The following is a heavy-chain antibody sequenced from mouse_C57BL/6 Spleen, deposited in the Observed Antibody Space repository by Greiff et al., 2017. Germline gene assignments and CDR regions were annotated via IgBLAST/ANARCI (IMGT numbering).Heavy chain of an antibody. CDR1: GYAFTNYL. CDR2: INPGSGGT. D-gene: IGHD4-1*01. V-gene: IGHV1-54*01. Sequence: VQRVESGAELVRPGTSVKVSCKASGYAFTNYLIEWVKQRPGQGLEWIGVINPGSGGTNYNEKFKGKATLTADKSSSTAYMQLSSLTSEDSAVYFCARSRDVGTDYWGQGTTLTVSS. J-gene: IGHJ2*01. CDR3: ARSRDVGTDY.